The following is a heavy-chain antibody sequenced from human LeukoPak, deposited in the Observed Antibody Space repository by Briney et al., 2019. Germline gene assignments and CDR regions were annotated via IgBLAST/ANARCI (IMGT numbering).Heavy chain of an antibody. CDR1: GGTFSSYA. J-gene: IGHJ4*02. CDR3: ARYITMVRGVVAFDY. D-gene: IGHD3-10*01. CDR2: ISAYNGNT. V-gene: IGHV1-18*01. Sequence: ASVKVSCKASGGTFSSYAISWVRQAPGQGLEWMGWISAYNGNTNYAQKLQGRVTMTTDTSTSTAYMELRSLRSDDTAVYYCARYITMVRGVVAFDYWGQGTLVTVSS.